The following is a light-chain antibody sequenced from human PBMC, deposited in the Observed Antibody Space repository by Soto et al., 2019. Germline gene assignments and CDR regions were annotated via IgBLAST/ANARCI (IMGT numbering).Light chain of an antibody. CDR1: TSNVGNNY. CDR3: ATWDSSLSAGV. CDR2: DNG. Sequence: QSVLTQPPSVSAAPGQKVSISCSGATSNVGNNYVSWYQHLPGTAPKLLIYDNGKRPSGIPDRFSGSKSGTSATLGITGLQTGDEADYYCATWDSSLSAGVFGGGTKSPS. J-gene: IGLJ3*02. V-gene: IGLV1-51*01.